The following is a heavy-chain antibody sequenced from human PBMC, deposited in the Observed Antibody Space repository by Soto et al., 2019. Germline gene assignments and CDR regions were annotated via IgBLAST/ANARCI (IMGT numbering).Heavy chain of an antibody. CDR3: ARAPYSSGWYDYYYGMDV. CDR1: GFTFSDYY. V-gene: IGHV3-11*01. Sequence: QVQLVESGGGLVKPGGSLRLSCAASGFTFSDYYMSWIRQAPGKGLEWVSYITSGSTIYYADSVKGRFTISRDNAKNSLYLQMNSLRAEDTAVYDCARAPYSSGWYDYYYGMDVWGQGTTVTVSS. CDR2: ITSGSTI. D-gene: IGHD6-19*01. J-gene: IGHJ6*02.